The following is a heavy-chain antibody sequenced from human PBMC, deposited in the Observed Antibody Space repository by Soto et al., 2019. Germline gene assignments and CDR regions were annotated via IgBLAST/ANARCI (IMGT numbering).Heavy chain of an antibody. J-gene: IGHJ4*02. CDR3: VRLMSTDTTGYFDY. CDR1: GFSLTTPGLG. CDR2: VYWHDDK. Sequence: QITLKHSGPTLVKPTQTLTLTCTVSGFSLTTPGLGVGWIRQPPGKALEWLTLVYWHDDKRYSSSLRDRLTIARDTCNNQVVLSMTNMDPEDSATYYCVRLMSTDTTGYFDYWGQGILVTVSS. V-gene: IGHV2-5*01. D-gene: IGHD1-1*01.